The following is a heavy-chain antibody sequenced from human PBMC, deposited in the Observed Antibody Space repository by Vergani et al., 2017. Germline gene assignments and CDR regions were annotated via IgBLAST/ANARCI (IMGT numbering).Heavy chain of an antibody. J-gene: IGHJ6*03. CDR3: ARVNTETNGHLYYDYYMDV. V-gene: IGHV4-34*01. D-gene: IGHD4-11*01. CDR2: IDHTGRP. CDR1: GGSFTSYH. Sequence: QVQLQQWGGGLLKPSETLSLTCVVNGGSFTSYHWTWIRQSPGEGLEWVGDIDHTGRPDSNPSLKSRLTMSVDKSRNQFSLTLNSVTATDTAIYFCARVNTETNGHLYYDYYMDVWGQGTAVTVS.